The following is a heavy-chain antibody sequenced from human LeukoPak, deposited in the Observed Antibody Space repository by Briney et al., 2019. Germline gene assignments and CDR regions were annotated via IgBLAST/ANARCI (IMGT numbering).Heavy chain of an antibody. CDR1: GFTFSSYG. Sequence: TGGSLRLSCAASGFTFSSYGMHWVRQAPGKGLEWVAVISYDGSNKYYADSVKGRFTISRDNSKNTLYLQMNSLRAEDTAVYYCAQGGYDILTGGNDYWGQGTLVTVSS. J-gene: IGHJ4*02. D-gene: IGHD3-9*01. CDR3: AQGGYDILTGGNDY. CDR2: ISYDGSNK. V-gene: IGHV3-30*19.